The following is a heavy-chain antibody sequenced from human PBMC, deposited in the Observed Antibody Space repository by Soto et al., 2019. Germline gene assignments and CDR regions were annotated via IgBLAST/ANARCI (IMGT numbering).Heavy chain of an antibody. D-gene: IGHD3-10*01. Sequence: QVQLQQWGAGLLKPSETLSLTCAVYGGSFSGYQWSWIRQTPGKGLEWIGEINDSGNINYNPSLKSRVTVLVDTPKKPQSLTLSPETAADPAVYYRARGLILWFGELSRRGGYYYYMDVWGKGTTVTVSS. CDR1: GGSFSGYQ. CDR2: INDSGNI. V-gene: IGHV4-34*01. J-gene: IGHJ6*03. CDR3: ARGLILWFGELSRRGGYYYYMDV.